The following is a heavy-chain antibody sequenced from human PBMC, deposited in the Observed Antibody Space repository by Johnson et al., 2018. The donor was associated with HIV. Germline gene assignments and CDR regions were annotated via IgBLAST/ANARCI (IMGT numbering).Heavy chain of an antibody. D-gene: IGHD6-13*01. V-gene: IGHV3-30-3*01. Sequence: QVQLVESGGGVVQPGRSLRLSCAASGFTFSSYAMHWVRQAPGKGLEWVAVISYDGSNKYYADSVTGRFTISRDNSKNTLYLQMNSLRAEDTAVYYCARVGSSWGRDAFDIWGQGTMVTVSS. CDR2: ISYDGSNK. CDR1: GFTFSSYA. CDR3: ARVGSSWGRDAFDI. J-gene: IGHJ3*02.